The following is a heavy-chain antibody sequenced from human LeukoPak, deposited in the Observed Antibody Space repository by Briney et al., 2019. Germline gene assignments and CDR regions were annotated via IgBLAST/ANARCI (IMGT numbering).Heavy chain of an antibody. Sequence: SVKVSCKASGGTFSSYAISWVRQAPGQGLEWMGGIIPIFSTANYAQKFQGRVTITADKSTSTAYMELSSLRSEDTAVYYCARDGRGIWGVVVVAASYGMDVWGKGTTVTVSS. CDR2: IIPIFSTA. J-gene: IGHJ6*04. V-gene: IGHV1-69*06. D-gene: IGHD2-15*01. CDR3: ARDGRGIWGVVVVAASYGMDV. CDR1: GGTFSSYA.